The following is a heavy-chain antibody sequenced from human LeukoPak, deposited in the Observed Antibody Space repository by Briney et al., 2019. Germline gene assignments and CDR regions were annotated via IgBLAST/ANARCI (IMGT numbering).Heavy chain of an antibody. CDR1: GYTFIGYY. CDR2: INPNSGDT. D-gene: IGHD3-10*01. CDR3: ARDSGYYYGSGSYYAFDY. Sequence: ASVKVSCKASGYTFIGYYMHWVRQAPGQGLEWMGWINPNSGDTNSAQKFQGRVTMTRDTSISTAYMELSRLKSDDTAVYYCARDSGYYYGSGSYYAFDYWGQGTLVTASS. J-gene: IGHJ4*02. V-gene: IGHV1-2*02.